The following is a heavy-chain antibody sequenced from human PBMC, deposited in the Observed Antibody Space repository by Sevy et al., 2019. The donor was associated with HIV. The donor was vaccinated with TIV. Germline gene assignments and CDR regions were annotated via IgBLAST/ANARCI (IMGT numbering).Heavy chain of an antibody. CDR1: GFSFSSYS. CDR2: FTSAGRT. J-gene: IGHJ4*02. V-gene: IGHV3-23*01. D-gene: IGHD1-26*01. CDR3: AKGELLREGGAY. Sequence: GGSLRLSCTDSGFSFSSYSMGWVRQAPGKGLEWVSTFTSAGRTYYVDSVKGRFTISRDNSKNTLFLQMNSLRAEDSAIYYCAKGELLREGGAYWGQGTLVTVSS.